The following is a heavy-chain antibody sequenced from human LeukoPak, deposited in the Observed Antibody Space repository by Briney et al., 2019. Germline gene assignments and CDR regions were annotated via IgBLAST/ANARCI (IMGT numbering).Heavy chain of an antibody. V-gene: IGHV4-39*01. D-gene: IGHD6-19*01. CDR1: GGSISSSSYC. CDR3: AGHHRRDSSGWGARWFDP. CDR2: VYYSGST. J-gene: IGHJ5*02. Sequence: SETLSLTCTVSGGSISSSSYCWGWIRQPPGKGLEWIGSVYYSGSTYYNPSLKSRVTISVDTSKNQFSLKLTSVTAADTAVYYCAGHHRRDSSGWGARWFDPWGQGTLVTVSS.